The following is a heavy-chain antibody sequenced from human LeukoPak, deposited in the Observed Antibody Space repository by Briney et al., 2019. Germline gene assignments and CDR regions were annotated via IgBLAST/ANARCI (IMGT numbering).Heavy chain of an antibody. CDR2: IGAYNGNT. Sequence: ASVKVSRKASGYTFTSYGISWVRQAPGQGLEWMGWIGAYNGNTNYAQKLQGRVTMTTDTSTSTAYMELRSLRSDDTAVYYCARDPVRWYPGYYYYGMDVWGQGTTVTVSS. D-gene: IGHD4-23*01. CDR1: GYTFTSYG. J-gene: IGHJ6*02. CDR3: ARDPVRWYPGYYYYGMDV. V-gene: IGHV1-18*01.